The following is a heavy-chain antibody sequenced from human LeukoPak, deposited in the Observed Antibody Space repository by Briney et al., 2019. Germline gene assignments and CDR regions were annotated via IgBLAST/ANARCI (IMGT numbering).Heavy chain of an antibody. J-gene: IGHJ4*02. D-gene: IGHD4-17*01. Sequence: SETLSLTCTVSGGFISSSSYYWGWMRRPPGKGVGLIGSIYYSGSTYYNPSLKSRVAISVDTSKNQFSLKLSSVTAADTAVYYCARGRGDYGAFDYWGQGTLVTVSS. V-gene: IGHV4-39*01. CDR3: ARGRGDYGAFDY. CDR1: GGFISSSSYY. CDR2: IYYSGST.